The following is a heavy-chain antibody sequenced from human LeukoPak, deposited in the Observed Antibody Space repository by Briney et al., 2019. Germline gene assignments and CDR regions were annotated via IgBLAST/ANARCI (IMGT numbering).Heavy chain of an antibody. CDR2: ISSSSSYI. Sequence: GGSLRLSCAASGFTFSSYSMNWVRQAPGKGLEWVSSISSSSSYIYYADSVKGRFTISRDNAKNSLYLQMNSLRADDTSLYYCVKDILRGDNYGYDQFAYWGQGRLVAVHS. CDR3: VKDILRGDNYGYDQFAY. CDR1: GFTFSSYS. J-gene: IGHJ4*02. V-gene: IGHV3-21*01. D-gene: IGHD5-18*01.